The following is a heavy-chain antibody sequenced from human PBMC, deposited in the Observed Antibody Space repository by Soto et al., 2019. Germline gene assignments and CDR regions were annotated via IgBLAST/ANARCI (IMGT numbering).Heavy chain of an antibody. D-gene: IGHD6-19*01. Sequence: QLQLQESGPGLVKPSETLSLTCTVSGGSISSSSYYWGWIRQPPGKGLEWIGSIYYSGSTYYNPSLKSRVTISVDTSKNQFSLKLSSVTAADTAVYYCARLNYGSAYSSGSYYFDYWGQGTLVTVSS. CDR1: GGSISSSSYY. J-gene: IGHJ4*02. CDR2: IYYSGST. CDR3: ARLNYGSAYSSGSYYFDY. V-gene: IGHV4-39*01.